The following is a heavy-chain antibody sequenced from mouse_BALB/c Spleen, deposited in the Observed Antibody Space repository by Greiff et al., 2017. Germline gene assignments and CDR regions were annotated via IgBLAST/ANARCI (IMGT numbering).Heavy chain of an antibody. CDR3: ARSSNWAWFAY. Sequence: VQLKESGPGLVKPSQSLSLTCTVTGYSITSDYAWNWIRQFPGNKLEWMGYISYSGSTSYNPSLKSRISITRDTSKNQFFLQLNSVTTEDTATYYCARSSNWAWFAYWGQGTLVTVSA. J-gene: IGHJ3*01. D-gene: IGHD4-1*02. CDR2: ISYSGST. V-gene: IGHV3-2*02. CDR1: GYSITSDYA.